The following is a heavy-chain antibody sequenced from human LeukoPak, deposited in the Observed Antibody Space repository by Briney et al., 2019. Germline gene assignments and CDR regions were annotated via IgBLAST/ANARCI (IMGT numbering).Heavy chain of an antibody. CDR3: ARLSPDGFDI. V-gene: IGHV4-4*02. D-gene: IGHD2/OR15-2a*01. CDR1: GGSITSSKW. CDR2: SYHSGST. Sequence: SETLSLTCAVSGGSITSSKWWTWVRQPPGKGLEWIGESYHSGSTNYNPSLKSRVTISVDKSKKQFSLKLSSVTAADTAVYYCARLSPDGFDIWGQGTMVTV. J-gene: IGHJ3*02.